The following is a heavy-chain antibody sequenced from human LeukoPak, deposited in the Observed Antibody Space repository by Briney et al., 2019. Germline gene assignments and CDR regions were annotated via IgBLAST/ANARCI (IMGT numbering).Heavy chain of an antibody. CDR1: GGSISSGGHY. Sequence: PSETLSLTCTLSGGSISSGGHYWSWIRQHPGKGLEWIGYIYYCGSTYYNPSLKSRVTISVDTSKNQFSLKLSSMTAADTAVYYCARSGSYSKEFDYWGQGTLVTVSS. V-gene: IGHV4-31*03. J-gene: IGHJ4*02. D-gene: IGHD1-26*01. CDR2: IYYCGST. CDR3: ARSGSYSKEFDY.